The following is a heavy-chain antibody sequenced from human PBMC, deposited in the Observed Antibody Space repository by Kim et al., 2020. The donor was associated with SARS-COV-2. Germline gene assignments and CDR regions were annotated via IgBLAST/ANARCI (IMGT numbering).Heavy chain of an antibody. CDR1: GFTFNSYN. V-gene: IGHV3-21*01. Sequence: GGSLRLSCAASGFTFNSYNMNWVRQAPGKGLEWVSSITSSSSYIYYADSVKGRFTVSRDNAKNSLYLQMNSLRAEDTAIYYCARAGRMTTVTNDYWGQGTLVTVSS. J-gene: IGHJ4*02. CDR2: ITSSSSYI. D-gene: IGHD4-17*01. CDR3: ARAGRMTTVTNDY.